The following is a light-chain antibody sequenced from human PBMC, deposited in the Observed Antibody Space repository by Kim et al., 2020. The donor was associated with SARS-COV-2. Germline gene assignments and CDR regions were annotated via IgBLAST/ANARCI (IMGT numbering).Light chain of an antibody. CDR1: SSVVVGYNY. CDR3: SSYTRSSTWV. J-gene: IGLJ1*01. CDR2: DVS. V-gene: IGLV2-14*04. Sequence: GQPITVSCTGTSSVVVGYNYVSWYQQHPGQAPNLMIYDVSKRPSGVSNRFSGSKSGITASQTISGLQAEDEAVNYCSSYTRSSTWVFRTGTKVTVL.